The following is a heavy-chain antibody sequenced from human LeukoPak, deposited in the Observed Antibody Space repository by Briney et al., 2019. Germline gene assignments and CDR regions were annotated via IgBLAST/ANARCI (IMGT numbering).Heavy chain of an antibody. V-gene: IGHV4-39*01. CDR1: GGSISSSSYY. J-gene: IGHJ4*02. Sequence: SETLSLTCTVSGGSISSSSYYWGWIRQPPGKGLEWIGSIYYSGSTCYNPYLKSRVTISVDTSKTQFSLKLSSVTAAHTAVYYCARLSYDILTGYPQRYYFDYWGQGTLVTVSS. D-gene: IGHD3-9*01. CDR3: ARLSYDILTGYPQRYYFDY. CDR2: IYYSGST.